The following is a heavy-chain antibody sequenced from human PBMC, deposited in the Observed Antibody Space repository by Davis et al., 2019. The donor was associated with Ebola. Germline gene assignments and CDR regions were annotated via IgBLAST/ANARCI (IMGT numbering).Heavy chain of an antibody. V-gene: IGHV3-74*01. Sequence: PGGSLRLSCIPSRFTFSGYWLHWLRQAPGKGLVWVARIKSDGSRTAYADSVKGRFSISRDNVKNTLYLQMNSLSVEDTAIYFCARDTIEGATTFDHWGQGTLVTVSS. D-gene: IGHD1-26*01. CDR3: ARDTIEGATTFDH. CDR1: RFTFSGYW. J-gene: IGHJ5*02. CDR2: IKSDGSRT.